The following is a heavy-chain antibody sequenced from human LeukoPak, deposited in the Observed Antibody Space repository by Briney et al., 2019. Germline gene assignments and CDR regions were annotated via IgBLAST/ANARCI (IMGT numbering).Heavy chain of an antibody. CDR1: GGSISGSSYY. Sequence: SETLSLTCTVSGGSISGSSYYWAWIRQPPGKGLEWIGTIYYSGSTYYNPSLKSRLTISVDTSKNQFSLRLSSVTAADTAVYYCARRAAYYDYVWGTKRSNWFDPWGQGTLVTVSS. J-gene: IGHJ5*02. V-gene: IGHV4-39*01. CDR2: IYYSGST. D-gene: IGHD3-16*01. CDR3: ARRAAYYDYVWGTKRSNWFDP.